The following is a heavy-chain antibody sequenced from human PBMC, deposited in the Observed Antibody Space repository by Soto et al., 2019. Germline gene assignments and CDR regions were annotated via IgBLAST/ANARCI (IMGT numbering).Heavy chain of an antibody. CDR2: IYYSVGT. CDR1: VSSLIRFFYF. Sequence: PSETLSLTCTFSVSSLIRFFYFYTWFRQPPWKGLEWLGYIYYSVGTNYNPSLKIRVTISLDKSKSKFSIRLISVTAADTAVYYCTRETEDAKYLEPWGQGTLVHVSS. CDR3: TRETEDAKYLEP. J-gene: IGHJ5*02. V-gene: IGHV4-61*01. D-gene: IGHD3-9*01.